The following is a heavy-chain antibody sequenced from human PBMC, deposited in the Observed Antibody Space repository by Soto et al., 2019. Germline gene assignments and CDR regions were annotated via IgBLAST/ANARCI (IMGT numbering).Heavy chain of an antibody. CDR2: IYSSGST. CDR3: ARDHPHSYGVYYFDY. V-gene: IGHV4-59*01. J-gene: IGHJ4*02. CDR1: GCSISSYY. Sequence: PSETLSLTCTISGCSISSYYWSWIRQPPGKGLEWIGYIYSSGSTHYNPSLQNRVTISIDTSKNQVSLKVNSVTAADTAVYYCARDHPHSYGVYYFDYWGQGTPVTVSS. D-gene: IGHD5-18*01.